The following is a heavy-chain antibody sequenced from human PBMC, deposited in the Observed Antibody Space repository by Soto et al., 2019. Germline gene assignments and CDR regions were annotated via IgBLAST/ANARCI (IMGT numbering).Heavy chain of an antibody. CDR3: ARDSYDSSGYYGG. CDR1: GFTFSSYG. CDR2: IWYDGSNK. D-gene: IGHD3-22*01. J-gene: IGHJ4*02. Sequence: QVQLVESGGGVVQPGRSLRLSCAAPGFTFSSYGMHWVRQAPGKGLEWVAVIWYDGSNKDYADSVQGRFTISRDNSKNRQSLQMNRLSAEVTAVYYCARDSYDSSGYYGGWGQGTLVTVSS. V-gene: IGHV3-33*01.